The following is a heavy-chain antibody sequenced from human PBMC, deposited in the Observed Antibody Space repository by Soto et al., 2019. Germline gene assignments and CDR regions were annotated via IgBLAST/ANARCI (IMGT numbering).Heavy chain of an antibody. CDR3: ARDSSWLQTGGPFDY. V-gene: IGHV1-69*04. D-gene: IGHD5-12*01. CDR2: IIPILGIA. Sequence: SVTVSCTASGCTFSIYTIICVRQAPGQGLEWMGRIIPILGIANYAQKFQGRVTITADKSTSTAYMELSSLRSEDTALYYCARDSSWLQTGGPFDYWGQGTLVTVS. J-gene: IGHJ4*02. CDR1: GCTFSIYT.